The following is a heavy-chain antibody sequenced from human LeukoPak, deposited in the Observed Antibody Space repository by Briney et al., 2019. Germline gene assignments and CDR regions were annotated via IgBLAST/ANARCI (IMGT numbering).Heavy chain of an antibody. CDR2: IYYSGST. J-gene: IGHJ3*02. CDR1: GGSISSYY. CDR3: ARTVGAINDAFDI. V-gene: IGHV4-59*01. D-gene: IGHD1-26*01. Sequence: SETLSLTCTVSGGSISSYYWSWIRQPPGKGLEWIGYIYYSGSTSYNPSLKSRVTISVDTSKNQFSLKLSSVTAADTAVYYCARTVGAINDAFDIWGQGTMVTVSS.